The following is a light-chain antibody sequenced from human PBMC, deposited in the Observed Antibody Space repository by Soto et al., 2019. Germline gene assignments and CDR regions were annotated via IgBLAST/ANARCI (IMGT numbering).Light chain of an antibody. V-gene: IGLV2-14*01. CDR1: SSDVGGYNY. Sequence: QSALTQPASVSGSPGQSITISCTGTSSDVGGYNYVYWYQQHPGKVPKLMIYEVSKWPSGVSNRFSGSKSGNTASLTISGLQAEDEADYYCSSYTRIGTLVFGGGTELTVL. CDR2: EVS. J-gene: IGLJ2*01. CDR3: SSYTRIGTLV.